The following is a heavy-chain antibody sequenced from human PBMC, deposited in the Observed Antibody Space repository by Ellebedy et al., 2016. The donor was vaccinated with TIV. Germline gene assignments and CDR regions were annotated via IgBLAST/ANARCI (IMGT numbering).Heavy chain of an antibody. CDR3: AKLDSSGYYYGRFDY. J-gene: IGHJ4*02. Sequence: GGSLRLSCAASGFTFRNFAMTWVRQAPGKGLEWVSSISSSGVSTDNADSVRGRVTISRDNSKNTLYLQMNSLRADDSAVYYCAKLDSSGYYYGRFDYWGQGTLVTVSS. V-gene: IGHV3-23*01. CDR2: ISSSGVST. D-gene: IGHD3-22*01. CDR1: GFTFRNFA.